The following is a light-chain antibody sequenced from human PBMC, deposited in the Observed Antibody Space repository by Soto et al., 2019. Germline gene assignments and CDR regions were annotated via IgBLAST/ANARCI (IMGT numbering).Light chain of an antibody. V-gene: IGKV3-15*01. J-gene: IGKJ4*01. CDR3: QHYNNLWG. Sequence: EIVMTQSPATLSVSPGERVTLSCRASQSVRSNLAWYQQKPGQVPTVLIYGASTREIGIPDRFSGSGSGTEFTLTISSLQSEDFAVYYCQHYNNLWGFGGGTKVEIK. CDR2: GAS. CDR1: QSVRSN.